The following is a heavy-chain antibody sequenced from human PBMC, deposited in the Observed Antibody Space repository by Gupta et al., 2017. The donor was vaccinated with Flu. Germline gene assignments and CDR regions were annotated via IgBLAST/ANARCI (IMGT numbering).Heavy chain of an antibody. CDR1: ELS. J-gene: IGHJ4*02. CDR2: FDPEDGET. CDR3: AKGGGVVRGILRFDY. Sequence: ELSIHWGRQALGKGLEWMGGFDPEDGETIYAQKFQGRVTMTEDTSGDTAYMELSSLRSEDTAVYYGAKGGGVVRGILRFDYWGQGTVVTVSS. D-gene: IGHD3-10*01. V-gene: IGHV1-24*01.